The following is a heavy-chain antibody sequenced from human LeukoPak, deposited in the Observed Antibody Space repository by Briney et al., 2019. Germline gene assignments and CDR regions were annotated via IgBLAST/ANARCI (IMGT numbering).Heavy chain of an antibody. V-gene: IGHV4-4*07. D-gene: IGHD5-18*01. CDR2: IYTSGST. Sequence: SETLSLTCTVSGGSISSYYWSWIRQPAGKGLEWIGRIYTSGSTNYNPSLKSRVTMSVDTSKNQFSLKLSSVTAADTAVYYCARSPSYGYYEESVYFDYWGQGTLVTVSS. CDR3: ARSPSYGYYEESVYFDY. J-gene: IGHJ4*02. CDR1: GGSISSYY.